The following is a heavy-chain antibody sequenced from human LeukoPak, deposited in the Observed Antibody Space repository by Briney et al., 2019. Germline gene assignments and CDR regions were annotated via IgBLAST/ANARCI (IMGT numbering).Heavy chain of an antibody. V-gene: IGHV3-30*18. CDR1: GFTFSSYG. D-gene: IGHD4-17*01. CDR3: AKDSGFTVATDY. Sequence: GGSLRLSCAASGFTFSSYGMHWVRQAPGKGLEWVAVISYDGSNKYYADSVKGRFTISRDNSKNTLYLQMNSLRAKDTAVYYCAKDSGFTVATDYWGQGTLVTVSS. J-gene: IGHJ4*02. CDR2: ISYDGSNK.